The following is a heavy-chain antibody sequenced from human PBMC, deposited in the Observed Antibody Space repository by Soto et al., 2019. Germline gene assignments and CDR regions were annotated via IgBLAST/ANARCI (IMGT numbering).Heavy chain of an antibody. D-gene: IGHD1-1*01. CDR3: ARTTTNFWPEDFDI. J-gene: IGHJ3*02. CDR1: GYSFTNYW. V-gene: IGHV5-51*01. CDR2: IYPGDSDT. Sequence: GESLKISCKGSGYSFTNYWIGWVRQMPGKGLEWMGIIYPGDSDTRYSPSFQDQVTISADKSISAAYLQWSGLEASDTAIYYCARTTTNFWPEDFDIWGQGTMV.